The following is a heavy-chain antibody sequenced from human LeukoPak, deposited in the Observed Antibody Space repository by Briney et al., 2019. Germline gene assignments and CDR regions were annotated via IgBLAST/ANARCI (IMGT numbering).Heavy chain of an antibody. D-gene: IGHD1-26*01. CDR1: GFTFSNYW. CDR2: INSDGSST. J-gene: IGHJ4*02. V-gene: IGHV3-74*01. Sequence: GGSLRLSCAASGFTFSNYWMHWVRQAPGKGLVWVSRINSDGSSTTYADSVKGRFTISRDNAKNTLYVQMNSLRAEDTAVYYCARGYSGSYRIDYWGQGTLVTVSS. CDR3: ARGYSGSYRIDY.